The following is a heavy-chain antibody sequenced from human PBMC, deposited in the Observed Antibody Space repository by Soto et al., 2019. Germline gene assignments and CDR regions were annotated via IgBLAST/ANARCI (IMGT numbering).Heavy chain of an antibody. CDR3: ARVWVANSLHL. J-gene: IGHJ2*01. Sequence: SGPPLVNHTQTLTLTCTFSGFSLSTPGMRVSWIRQPPGKALEWLARIDWDDDTFYSPSLKTRLTISKDTSKNQVVLTMTNMDPTYTACEYCARVWVANSLHLWG. CDR1: GFSLSTPGMR. CDR2: IDWDDDT. D-gene: IGHD1-1*01. V-gene: IGHV2-70*04.